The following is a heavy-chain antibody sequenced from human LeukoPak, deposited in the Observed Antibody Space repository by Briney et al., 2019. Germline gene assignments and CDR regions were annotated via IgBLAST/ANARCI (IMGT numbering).Heavy chain of an antibody. CDR1: GYTFTSYD. CDR3: ARSRGGYSYPDAFDI. CDR2: MNPNSGNT. D-gene: IGHD5-18*01. V-gene: IGHV1-8*01. Sequence: GASVKVSCKASGYTFTSYDINWVRPATGQGLEWMGWMNPNSGNTGYAQKFQGRVTMTRNTSISTAYMELSSLRSEDTAVYYCARSRGGYSYPDAFDIWGQGTMVTVSS. J-gene: IGHJ3*02.